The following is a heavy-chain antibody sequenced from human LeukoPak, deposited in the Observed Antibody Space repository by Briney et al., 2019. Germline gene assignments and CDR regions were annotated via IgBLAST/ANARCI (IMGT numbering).Heavy chain of an antibody. V-gene: IGHV3-30*14. CDR1: GFTFSSYA. Sequence: GGSLRLSCAASGFTFSSYAMHWVRQAPGKGLEWVAVISYDGSNKYYADSVKGRFTISGDNSKNTLYLQMNNLRAEDTAMYYCAREMYSGMYNDAFDIWGQGTKVTVSS. CDR3: AREMYSGMYNDAFDI. J-gene: IGHJ3*02. CDR2: ISYDGSNK. D-gene: IGHD1-26*01.